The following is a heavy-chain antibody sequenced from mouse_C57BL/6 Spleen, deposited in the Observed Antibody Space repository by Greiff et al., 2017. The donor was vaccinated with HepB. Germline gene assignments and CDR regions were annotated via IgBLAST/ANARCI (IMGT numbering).Heavy chain of an antibody. V-gene: IGHV1-82*01. CDR3: ARGQLRLRMDY. Sequence: QVQLKESGPELVKPGASVKISCKASGYAFSSSWMNWVKQRPGKGLEWIGRIYPGDGDTNYNGKFKGKATLTADKSSSTAYMQLSSLTSEDSAVYFCARGQLRLRMDYWGQGTSVTVSS. D-gene: IGHD3-2*02. CDR2: IYPGDGDT. J-gene: IGHJ4*01. CDR1: GYAFSSSW.